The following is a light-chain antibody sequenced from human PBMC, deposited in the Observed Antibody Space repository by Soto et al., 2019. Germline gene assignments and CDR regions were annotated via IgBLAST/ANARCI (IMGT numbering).Light chain of an antibody. CDR1: QSMNNY. Sequence: DIQMTQSPSSLSASAGDRVTITCRASQSMNNYVNWYQQKPGKAPKLLIYAASSLQSGVPPRCSGRGSGTDFTLAISSLQPEDFATYYCQQSYSSPYTFGQGTKLE. CDR3: QQSYSSPYT. V-gene: IGKV1-39*01. CDR2: AAS. J-gene: IGKJ2*01.